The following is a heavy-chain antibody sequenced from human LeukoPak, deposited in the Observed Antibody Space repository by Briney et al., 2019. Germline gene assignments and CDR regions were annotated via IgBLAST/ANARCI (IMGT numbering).Heavy chain of an antibody. CDR1: GGSFSGYY. CDR2: INHSGST. V-gene: IGHV4-34*01. D-gene: IGHD3-9*01. CDR3: ARGLPSYYDILTGYYRGYYFDY. J-gene: IGHJ4*02. Sequence: SETPSLTCAVYGGSFSGYYWSWIRQPPGKGLEWIGEINHSGSTNYNPSLKSRVTISVDTSKNQFSLKLSSVTAADTAVYYCARGLPSYYDILTGYYRGYYFDYWGQGTLVTVSS.